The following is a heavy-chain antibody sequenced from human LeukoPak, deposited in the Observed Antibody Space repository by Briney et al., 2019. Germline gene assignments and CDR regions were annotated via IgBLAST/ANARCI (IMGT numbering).Heavy chain of an antibody. J-gene: IGHJ5*02. Sequence: ASVNVSCKASGYTFTSYGISWVRQAPGQGLEWMGWISAYNGNTNYAQKLQGRVTMTTDTSTSTAYMELRSQRSDDTAVYYCARGPDYDILTGYYTPWGQGTLVTVSS. V-gene: IGHV1-18*01. D-gene: IGHD3-9*01. CDR2: ISAYNGNT. CDR1: GYTFTSYG. CDR3: ARGPDYDILTGYYTP.